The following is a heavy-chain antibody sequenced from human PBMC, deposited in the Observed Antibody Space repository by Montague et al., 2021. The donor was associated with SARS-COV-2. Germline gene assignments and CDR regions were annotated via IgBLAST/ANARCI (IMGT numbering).Heavy chain of an antibody. CDR3: ARDPSRQPLLYPIGDYYYGMDV. CDR1: GGSLSGYY. Sequence: SETLSLTCAVYGGSLSGYYWSWIRQPPGKGLEWIGEVKDSGSTNYIPSLKSRVAISVDTSKNQFSLKLRSVTAADTAVYYCARDPSRQPLLYPIGDYYYGMDVWGQGTTVTVSS. V-gene: IGHV4-34*01. J-gene: IGHJ6*02. CDR2: VKDSGST. D-gene: IGHD2-2*02.